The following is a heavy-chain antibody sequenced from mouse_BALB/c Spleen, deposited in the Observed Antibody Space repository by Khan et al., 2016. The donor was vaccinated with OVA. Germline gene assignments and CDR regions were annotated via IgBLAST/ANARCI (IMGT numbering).Heavy chain of an antibody. CDR1: GYTFTNNG. D-gene: IGHD2-14*01. V-gene: IGHV9-3-1*01. J-gene: IGHJ4*01. Sequence: QIQLVQSGPELKKPGETVKISCKASGYTFTNNGMIWVKQNPGKGLKWMGWINTYTGEPTYVDDFKGRFAFSLETSATTAYLQINNLKNEDTATYFCARVGYAGTMDYWGQGTSVTVSS. CDR2: INTYTGEP. CDR3: ARVGYAGTMDY.